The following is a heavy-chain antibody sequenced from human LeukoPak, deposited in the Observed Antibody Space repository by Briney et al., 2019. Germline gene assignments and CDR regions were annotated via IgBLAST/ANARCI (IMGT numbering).Heavy chain of an antibody. Sequence: PGGSLRLSCAASGFTFSSYGMHWVRQAPGKGLEWVAFIRYDGSNKYYADSVKGRFTISRDNSKNTLYLQMNSLRAEDTAVYYCAKDRLEGWGIAAAETKGGIFDPWGQGTLVTVSS. D-gene: IGHD6-13*01. V-gene: IGHV3-30*02. J-gene: IGHJ5*02. CDR1: GFTFSSYG. CDR2: IRYDGSNK. CDR3: AKDRLEGWGIAAAETKGGIFDP.